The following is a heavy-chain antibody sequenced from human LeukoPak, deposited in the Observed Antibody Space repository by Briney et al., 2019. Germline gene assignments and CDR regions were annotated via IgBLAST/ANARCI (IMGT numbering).Heavy chain of an antibody. V-gene: IGHV1-18*01. J-gene: IGHJ4*02. Sequence: RASVKVSCKASGYTFTSYGISWVRQAPGQGLEWMGWISAYNGNTNYAQKFQGRVTITADESTSTAYMELSSLRSEDTAVYYCKIGDTDYYFDYWGQGTLVTVSS. D-gene: IGHD5-18*01. CDR1: GYTFTSYG. CDR2: ISAYNGNT. CDR3: KIGDTDYYFDY.